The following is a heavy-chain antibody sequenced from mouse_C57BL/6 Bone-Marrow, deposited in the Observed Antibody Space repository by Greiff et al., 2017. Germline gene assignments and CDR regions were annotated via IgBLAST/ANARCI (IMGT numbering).Heavy chain of an antibody. J-gene: IGHJ3*01. Sequence: VQLQESGAELVMPGASVKLSCKASGYTFTSYWMHWVKQRPGQGLEWIGEIDPSDSYTNYNQKFKGKSTLTVDKSSSTAYMQLSSLTSEDSAVYYCASEGGDSAGYPAWFAYWGQGTRVTVSA. CDR2: IDPSDSYT. V-gene: IGHV1-69*01. CDR1: GYTFTSYW. CDR3: ASEGGDSAGYPAWFAY. D-gene: IGHD3-2*02.